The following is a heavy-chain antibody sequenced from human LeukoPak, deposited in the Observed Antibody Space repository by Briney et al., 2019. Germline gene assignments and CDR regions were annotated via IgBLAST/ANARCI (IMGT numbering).Heavy chain of an antibody. CDR1: GFTFSTYT. CDR2: ISSSSSYI. V-gene: IGHV3-21*01. Sequence: GGSLRLSCAASGFTFSTYTMNWVRQAPGRGREWVSSISSSSSYIYYADSVKGRFTISRDNAKNSLYLQMNSLRAEDTAVYYCARDALAAGYRLEWYYFDYWGQGTLVTVSS. CDR3: ARDALAAGYRLEWYYFDY. J-gene: IGHJ4*02. D-gene: IGHD2-2*01.